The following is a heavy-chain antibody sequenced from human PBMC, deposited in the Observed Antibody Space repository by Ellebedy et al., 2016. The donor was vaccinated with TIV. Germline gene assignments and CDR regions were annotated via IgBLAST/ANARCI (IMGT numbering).Heavy chain of an antibody. CDR3: SRGWSTPDS. D-gene: IGHD2-15*01. Sequence: GESLKISCAVSGFSFSNYNMNWVRQAPGKGLEWVSSVNSVSSSMFYADSVKGRFTVSRDNAKNSLFLQMNSLRAEDTAVYFCSRGWSTPDSWGQGTLVIVSS. V-gene: IGHV3-21*01. CDR2: VNSVSSSM. CDR1: GFSFSNYN. J-gene: IGHJ4*02.